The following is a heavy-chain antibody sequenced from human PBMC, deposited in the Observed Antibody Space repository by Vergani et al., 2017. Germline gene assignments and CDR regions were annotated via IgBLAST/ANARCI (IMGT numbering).Heavy chain of an antibody. CDR2: IIPIFGTA. CDR3: ARARERQRWLGGYFDC. D-gene: IGHD5-18*01. J-gene: IGHJ4*02. V-gene: IGHV1-69*01. CDR1: GYTFTSYD. Sequence: QVQLVQSGAEVKKPGASVKVSCKASGYTFTSYDINWVRQATGQGLEWMGGIIPIFGTANYAQKFQGRVTITADESTSTAYMELSSLRSEDTAVYYCARARERQRWLGGYFDCWDQRTLIIVSS.